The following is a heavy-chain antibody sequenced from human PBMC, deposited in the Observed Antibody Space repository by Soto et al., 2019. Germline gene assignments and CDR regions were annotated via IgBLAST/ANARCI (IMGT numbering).Heavy chain of an antibody. Sequence: VQLLESGGGLVQPGGSLRLSCVASGFTFRPYALTWVRQAPGKGLEWVSALSGSGGSTFYADSVKGRFTISRDNSKNTLFLQMNSLRAEDTAVYYCAKGSSGWYSFGFDPWGQGTLVTVSS. D-gene: IGHD6-19*01. CDR1: GFTFRPYA. CDR2: LSGSGGST. V-gene: IGHV3-23*01. J-gene: IGHJ5*02. CDR3: AKGSSGWYSFGFDP.